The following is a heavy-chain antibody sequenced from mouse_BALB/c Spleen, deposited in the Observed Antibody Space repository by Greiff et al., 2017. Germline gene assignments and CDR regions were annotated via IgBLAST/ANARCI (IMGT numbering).Heavy chain of an antibody. Sequence: EVQLQESGAELVRSGASVKLSCTASGFNIKDYYMHWVKQRPEQGLEWIGWIDPENGDTEYAPKFQGKATMTADTSSNTAYLQLSSLTSEDTAVYYCNDFSGITAWWGQGTLVTVSA. CDR3: NDFSGITAW. J-gene: IGHJ3*02. D-gene: IGHD2-4*01. CDR1: GFNIKDYY. CDR2: IDPENGDT. V-gene: IGHV14-4*02.